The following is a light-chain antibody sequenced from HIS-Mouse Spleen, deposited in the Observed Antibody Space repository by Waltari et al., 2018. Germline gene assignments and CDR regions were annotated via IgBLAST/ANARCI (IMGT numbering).Light chain of an antibody. Sequence: QSALTQPASVSGSPGQSITISCTGTISDVGGYNYFSWYQQHPGKAPKLMIYDVSNRPSGVSNRFSGSKSGNTASLTISGLQAEDEADYYCSSYTSSSTEVFGGGTKLTVL. J-gene: IGLJ2*01. V-gene: IGLV2-14*03. CDR3: SSYTSSSTEV. CDR1: ISDVGGYNY. CDR2: DVS.